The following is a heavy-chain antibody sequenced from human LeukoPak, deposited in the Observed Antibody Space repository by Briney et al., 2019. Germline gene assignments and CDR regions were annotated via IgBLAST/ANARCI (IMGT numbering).Heavy chain of an antibody. CDR1: GFTFDDYA. CDR2: ISWNSGSI. Sequence: GRSLRLSCAASGFTFDDYAMHWVRQAPGKGLEWVSGISWNSGSIGYADSVKGRFTISRDNAKNSLYLQMNSLRAEDTAVYYCARGLTTEEYYDFWSGYYTDYYYYYMDVWGKGTTVTVSS. V-gene: IGHV3-9*01. J-gene: IGHJ6*03. CDR3: ARGLTTEEYYDFWSGYYTDYYYYYMDV. D-gene: IGHD3-3*01.